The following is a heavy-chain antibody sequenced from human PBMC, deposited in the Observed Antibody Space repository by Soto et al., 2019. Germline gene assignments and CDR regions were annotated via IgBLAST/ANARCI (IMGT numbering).Heavy chain of an antibody. CDR2: IYSGGST. V-gene: IGHV3-66*01. CDR3: ARDLPLRFLGGYFDY. CDR1: GFTVSSNY. Sequence: GGSLRLSCAASGFTVSSNYMSWVRQAPGKGLEWVSVIYSGGSTYYADSVKGRFTISRDNSKNKLYLQMNSLRAEDTAVYYCARDLPLRFLGGYFDYWGQGTLVTVSS. J-gene: IGHJ4*02. D-gene: IGHD3-3*01.